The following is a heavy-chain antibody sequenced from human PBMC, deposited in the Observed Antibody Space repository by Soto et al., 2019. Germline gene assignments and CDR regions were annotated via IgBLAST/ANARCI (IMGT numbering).Heavy chain of an antibody. CDR3: ARARKEMATSHFDY. CDR2: IYYSGST. Sequence: QVQLQESGPGLVKPSQTLSLTCTVSGGSISSGGYYWSWIRQHPGKGLEWLGYIYYSGSTYYNPSLQSRVTISVATSKNQFSLKLSSVTAADTAVYYCARARKEMATSHFDYWGQGTLVTVSS. V-gene: IGHV4-31*03. CDR1: GGSISSGGYY. J-gene: IGHJ4*02. D-gene: IGHD5-12*01.